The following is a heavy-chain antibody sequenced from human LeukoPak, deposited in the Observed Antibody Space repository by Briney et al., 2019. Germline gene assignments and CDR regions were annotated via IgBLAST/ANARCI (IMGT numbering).Heavy chain of an antibody. CDR2: IYSGGST. V-gene: IGHV3-66*01. CDR3: ARGRLRYFDWLRGPGAFDI. J-gene: IGHJ3*02. D-gene: IGHD3-9*01. CDR1: GFTVSSNY. Sequence: GGSLRLSCAASGFTVSSNYMSWVRQAPGKGLEWVSVIYSGGSTYYADSVKGRFTISRDNSKNTLYLQMNSLRADDTAVYYCARGRLRYFDWLRGPGAFDIWGQGTMVTVSS.